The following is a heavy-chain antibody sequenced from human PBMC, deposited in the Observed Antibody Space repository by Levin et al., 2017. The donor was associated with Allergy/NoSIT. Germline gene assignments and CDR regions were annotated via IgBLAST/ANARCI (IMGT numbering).Heavy chain of an antibody. CDR2: LYHSGST. D-gene: IGHD3-10*01. CDR1: KFSITSDYY. CDR3: ARDRDAISARGYYYSFYGLDV. J-gene: IGHJ6*02. Sequence: SETLSLTCVVSKFSITSDYYWAWIRQSPERGLEWIWSLYHSGSTFYNPSLKSRVTISLDKSKNEFYLKLKSVTAADTAVYFCARDRDAISARGYYYSFYGLDVWGQGTTVTVSS. V-gene: IGHV4-38-2*02.